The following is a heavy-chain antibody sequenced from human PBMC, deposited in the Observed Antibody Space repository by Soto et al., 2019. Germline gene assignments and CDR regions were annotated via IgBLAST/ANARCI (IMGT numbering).Heavy chain of an antibody. Sequence: SETLSLTCAVYGGSFSGYYWSWIRQPPGKGLEWIGEINHSGSTNYNPSLQSRVTISVDTSKNQFSLKLSPVTAADTAVYYCARVAGNYYYGMDVWGQGTTVTVSS. CDR2: INHSGST. D-gene: IGHD3-10*01. CDR3: ARVAGNYYYGMDV. V-gene: IGHV4-34*01. J-gene: IGHJ6*02. CDR1: GGSFSGYY.